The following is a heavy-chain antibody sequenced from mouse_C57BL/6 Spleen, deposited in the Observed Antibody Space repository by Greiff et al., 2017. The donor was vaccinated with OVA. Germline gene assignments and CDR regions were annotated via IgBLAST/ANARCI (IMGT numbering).Heavy chain of an antibody. D-gene: IGHD2-3*01. Sequence: EVQLVESGGGLVQPGGSMKLSCAASGFTFSDAWMDWVRQSPEKGLEWVAEIRNKANNHATYYAESVKGRFTISRDDSKSSVYLQMNSLRAEDTGIYYCTPMGGYYPAWFAYWGQGTLVTVSA. J-gene: IGHJ3*01. CDR1: GFTFSDAW. CDR2: IRNKANNHAT. V-gene: IGHV6-6*01. CDR3: TPMGGYYPAWFAY.